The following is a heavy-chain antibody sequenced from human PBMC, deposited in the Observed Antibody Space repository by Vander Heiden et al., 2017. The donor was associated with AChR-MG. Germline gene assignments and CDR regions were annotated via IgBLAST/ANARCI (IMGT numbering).Heavy chain of an antibody. J-gene: IGHJ3*02. CDR3: ARDEEGGAFDI. CDR1: GFTFSSYA. Sequence: QVQLVKSGGGVVQPGRSLRLSWAAPGFTFSSYAMHWVRQAPGKGLEWVAVISYDGSNKYYADSVKGRFTISRDNSKNTLYLQMNSLRAEDTAVYYCARDEEGGAFDIWGQGTMVTVSS. CDR2: ISYDGSNK. V-gene: IGHV3-30-3*01.